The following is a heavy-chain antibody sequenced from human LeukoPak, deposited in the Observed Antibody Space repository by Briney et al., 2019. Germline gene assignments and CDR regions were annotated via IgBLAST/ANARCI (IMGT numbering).Heavy chain of an antibody. D-gene: IGHD3-22*01. CDR3: ARGWLSRYYYGMDV. CDR1: GGSFSGYY. CDR2: INHSGST. Sequence: SETLSLTCAVYGGSFSGYYWSWIRQPPGKGLEWIGEINHSGSTNYNPSLKSRVTISVDTSKNQFSLKLSSVTAADTAVYYCARGWLSRYYYGMDVWGQGTTVTVSS. V-gene: IGHV4-34*01. J-gene: IGHJ6*02.